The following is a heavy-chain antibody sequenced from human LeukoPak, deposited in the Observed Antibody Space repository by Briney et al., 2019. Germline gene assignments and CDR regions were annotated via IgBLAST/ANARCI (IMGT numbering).Heavy chain of an antibody. CDR2: INPSGGST. D-gene: IGHD1-26*01. Sequence: GASVKVSCKASGYTFTSYYMHWVRQAPGQGLEWRGIINPSGGSTSYAQRFQGRVTMTRDTSTSTVYMELYSLRSEDTAVYYCARWGGNYGRYAFDIWGQGTMVTVSS. CDR1: GYTFTSYY. CDR3: ARWGGNYGRYAFDI. J-gene: IGHJ3*02. V-gene: IGHV1-46*01.